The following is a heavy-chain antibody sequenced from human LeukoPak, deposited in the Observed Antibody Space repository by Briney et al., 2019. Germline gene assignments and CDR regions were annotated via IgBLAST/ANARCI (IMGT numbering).Heavy chain of an antibody. CDR1: GVPFSIYW. J-gene: IGHJ4*02. Sequence: PGGSLSLSCAPSGVPFSIYWMIWVRQAPGKGLEYISHMNAVGSTTNYAASVTGRSTISKDNANNTLYLQMDSLRAEDTAVYYCGRDNHGSVHYWEQGSGVTVPS. CDR2: MNAVGSTT. CDR3: GRDNHGSVHY. D-gene: IGHD3-10*01. V-gene: IGHV3-74*01.